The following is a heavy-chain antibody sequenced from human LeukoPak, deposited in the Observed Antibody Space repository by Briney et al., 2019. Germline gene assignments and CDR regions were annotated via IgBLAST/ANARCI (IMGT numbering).Heavy chain of an antibody. V-gene: IGHV1-69*13. CDR3: ASRGGYSGRIDDAFDM. CDR1: GYTFTGYY. D-gene: IGHD5-12*01. CDR2: IIPVFGTT. J-gene: IGHJ3*02. Sequence: ASVKVSCKASGYTFTGYYMHWVRQAPGQGLEWMGGIIPVFGTTNYAQRFQGRVTITADESTSTAYMELSSLRSEDTAVYYCASRGGYSGRIDDAFDMWGQGTEVTVSS.